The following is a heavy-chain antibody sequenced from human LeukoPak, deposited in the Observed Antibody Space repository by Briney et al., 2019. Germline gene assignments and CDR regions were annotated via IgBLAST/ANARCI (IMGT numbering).Heavy chain of an antibody. V-gene: IGHV4-59*01. D-gene: IGHD3-16*01. CDR1: GGSISSYY. J-gene: IGHJ4*02. CDR2: IYYSGST. Sequence: SETLSLTCTVSGGSISSYYWSWIRQPPGKGLEWIGYIYYSGSTNDNPSLKSRVTISVDTSKNQFSLKLSSVTAADTAVYYCARDLGKGGYWGQGTLVTVSS. CDR3: ARDLGKGGY.